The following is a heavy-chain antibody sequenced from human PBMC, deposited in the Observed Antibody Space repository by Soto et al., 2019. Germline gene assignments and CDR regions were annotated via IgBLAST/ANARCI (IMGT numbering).Heavy chain of an antibody. V-gene: IGHV4-34*01. D-gene: IGHD3-22*01. J-gene: IGHJ6*02. CDR1: GGPFSGYY. CDR2: INHGGST. CDR3: ARLQYYYDSSGYFPYYYYYYGMDV. Sequence: PSETLSLTCAVYGGPFSGYYWSWIRQPPGKGLEWIGEINHGGSTNYNPSLKSRVTISVDTSKNQFSLKLSSVTAADTAVYYCARLQYYYDSSGYFPYYYYYYGMDVWGQGTTVTVSS.